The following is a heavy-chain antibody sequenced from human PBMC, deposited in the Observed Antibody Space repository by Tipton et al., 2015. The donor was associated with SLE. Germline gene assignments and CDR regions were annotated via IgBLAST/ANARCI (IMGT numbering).Heavy chain of an antibody. CDR3: ARGGLGASRFDY. Sequence: QVQLVQSGAEVKKPGASVKVSCKASGYTLTDYDINWVRQAAGQGLEWMGTMTPNSDDTGLAQKLQGRVTMTTDTSTSTAYMELRSLRSDDTAVYYCARGGLGASRFDYWGQGTLVTVSS. J-gene: IGHJ4*02. V-gene: IGHV1-8*01. CDR1: GYTLTDYD. CDR2: MTPNSDDT. D-gene: IGHD2-2*01.